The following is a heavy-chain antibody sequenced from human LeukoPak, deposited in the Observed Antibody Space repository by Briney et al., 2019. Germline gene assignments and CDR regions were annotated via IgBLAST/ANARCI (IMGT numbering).Heavy chain of an antibody. V-gene: IGHV3-21*01. CDR1: GFTFSTYS. CDR3: ARDGLDYYDSSGFYFDY. D-gene: IGHD3-22*01. J-gene: IGHJ4*02. Sequence: PGGSLRLSCAATGFTFSTYSMNWVRQAPGKGLEWVSYISSSSSNIYYADSVKGRFTISRDNAKNSLYLQMNSLRAEDTAVYYCARDGLDYYDSSGFYFDYWGQGTLVTVSS. CDR2: ISSSSSNI.